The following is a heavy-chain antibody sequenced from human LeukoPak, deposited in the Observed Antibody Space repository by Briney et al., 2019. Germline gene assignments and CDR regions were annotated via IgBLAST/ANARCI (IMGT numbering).Heavy chain of an antibody. CDR3: ARDPSNTSGWYQYFDA. J-gene: IGHJ2*01. V-gene: IGHV1-69*05. D-gene: IGHD6-19*01. Sequence: SVKVSCKASGGTFSSYAISWVRQAPGQGLEWMGGIIPIFGTANYAQKFQGRVTITTDESTSTAYMELRSLTSDDTAVYYCARDPSNTSGWYQYFDAWGRGTLVMSPQ. CDR2: IIPIFGTA. CDR1: GGTFSSYA.